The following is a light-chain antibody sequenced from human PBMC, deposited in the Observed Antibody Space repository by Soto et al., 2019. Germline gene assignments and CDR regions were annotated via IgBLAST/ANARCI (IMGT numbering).Light chain of an antibody. CDR2: GAS. V-gene: IGKV3-20*01. CDR1: QSVSSSY. J-gene: IGKJ4*01. CDR3: QQYGSSPRTLT. Sequence: EIVLTQSPGTLSLSPGERATLSCRASQSVSSSYLAWYQRKPGQAPRLLIYGASSRATGIPDRFSGSGSGTDFTLTISRLEPEDFAVYYCQQYGSSPRTLTFGGGTKVDIK.